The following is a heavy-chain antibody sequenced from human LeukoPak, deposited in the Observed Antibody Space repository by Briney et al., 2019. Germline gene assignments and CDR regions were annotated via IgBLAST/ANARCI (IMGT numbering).Heavy chain of an antibody. CDR2: IYYSGST. CDR3: ARDRSRRFRFDY. D-gene: IGHD3-10*01. V-gene: IGHV4-39*07. Sequence: SETLSVTCTVSGGSISSSSYYWGWIRQPPGKGLEWIGSIYYSGSTYYNPSLKSRVTISVDTSKNQFSLKLSSVTAADTAVYYCARDRSRRFRFDYWGQGTLVTVSS. CDR1: GGSISSSSYY. J-gene: IGHJ4*02.